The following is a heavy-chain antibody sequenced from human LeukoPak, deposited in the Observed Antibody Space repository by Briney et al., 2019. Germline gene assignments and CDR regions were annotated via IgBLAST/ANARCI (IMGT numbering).Heavy chain of an antibody. J-gene: IGHJ6*03. CDR1: GGSFSSGGYS. CDR2: IYYSGYT. D-gene: IGHD3-16*01. V-gene: IGHV4-61*08. CDR3: ARETSQKGAHYMDV. Sequence: SETLSLTCAVSGGSFSSGGYSWSWLRQPPGTGLKWFGNIYYSGYTTYSPSLRSRVTISVDTSNNQFSLKLSSVTAADTAVYYCARETSQKGAHYMDVWGKGTTITISS.